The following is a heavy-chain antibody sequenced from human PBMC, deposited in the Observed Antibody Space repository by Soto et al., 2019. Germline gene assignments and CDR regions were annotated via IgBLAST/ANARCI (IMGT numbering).Heavy chain of an antibody. Sequence: QLQLQESGPGLVKPSETLSLTCTVSGGSISSSSYYWGWIRQPPGKGLEWIGSIYYSGSTYYNPSLQSRVTISVDTSKNQFSLKLSSVTAADTAVYYCARLPSGSYFDYWGQGTLVTVSS. D-gene: IGHD1-26*01. J-gene: IGHJ4*02. CDR3: ARLPSGSYFDY. V-gene: IGHV4-39*01. CDR2: IYYSGST. CDR1: GGSISSSSYY.